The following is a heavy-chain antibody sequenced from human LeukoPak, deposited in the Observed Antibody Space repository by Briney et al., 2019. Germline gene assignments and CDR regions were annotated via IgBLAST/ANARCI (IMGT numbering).Heavy chain of an antibody. J-gene: IGHJ4*02. CDR1: GFTFSAHW. D-gene: IGHD1-14*01. CDR3: SRGGRNLDY. Sequence: GGSLRLSCAASGFTFSAHWMSWVRQAPGKGLEWVANIKVDGSDKNYVDSVKGRFTISRDNNKNSLYLQMNSLRAEDTAVYYCSRGGRNLDYWGQGTLVTVSS. V-gene: IGHV3-7*01. CDR2: IKVDGSDK.